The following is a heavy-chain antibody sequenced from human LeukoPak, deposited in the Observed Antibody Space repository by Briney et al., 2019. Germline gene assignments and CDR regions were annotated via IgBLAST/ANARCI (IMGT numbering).Heavy chain of an antibody. CDR3: ARVVPAALSYYFDY. CDR1: GASISIYY. J-gene: IGHJ4*02. D-gene: IGHD2-2*01. CDR2: IFYSGST. Sequence: SETLSLTCTVSGASISIYYWSWIRQPPGKRLEWIGYIFYSGSTDYNPSLKSRVTISVDTSKNQFSLKLSSVTAADTAVYYCARVVPAALSYYFDYWGQGTLVTVSS. V-gene: IGHV4-59*01.